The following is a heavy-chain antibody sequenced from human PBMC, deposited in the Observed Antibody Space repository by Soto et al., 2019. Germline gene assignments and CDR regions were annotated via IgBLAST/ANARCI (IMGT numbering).Heavy chain of an antibody. D-gene: IGHD6-13*01. CDR3: AKVSSSWYAGFFDL. J-gene: IGHJ4*02. Sequence: PGGSLRLSCAASGFTFSDYYMSWIRQAPGKGLEWVSGLSDSGGSIYYADSVKGRFTISRDNSMNTLYLQMNTLRAEDTAIYYCAKVSSSWYAGFFDLWGQGTLVTVSS. V-gene: IGHV3-23*01. CDR2: LSDSGGSI. CDR1: GFTFSDYY.